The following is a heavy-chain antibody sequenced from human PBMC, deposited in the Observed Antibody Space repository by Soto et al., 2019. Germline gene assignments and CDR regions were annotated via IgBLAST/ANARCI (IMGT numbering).Heavy chain of an antibody. J-gene: IGHJ6*02. D-gene: IGHD3-3*01. Sequence: EVQVVESGGGLVRPGGSLRLSCAASGFTFRRYTMNWVRQAPGKGLEWVALISSNSYYIYYGDSVRGRFTISRDNAENSLFLQMNSLRDDDTAVYFCARHLGERILDGPYSYNGMDVWGQGTSVTVSS. CDR2: ISSNSYYI. V-gene: IGHV3-21*02. CDR1: GFTFRRYT. CDR3: ARHLGERILDGPYSYNGMDV.